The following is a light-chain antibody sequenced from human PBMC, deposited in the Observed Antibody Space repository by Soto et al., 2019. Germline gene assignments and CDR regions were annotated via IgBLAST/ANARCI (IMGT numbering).Light chain of an antibody. V-gene: IGLV2-23*02. CDR2: EVS. CDR3: CSYAGSNTWV. CDR1: SSDVGSYNL. J-gene: IGLJ3*02. Sequence: QSALTQPASVSGSPGQSITISCTGTSSDVGSYNLVSWYQQHPGKAPKLMIYEVSRRPSGVSNRFSGSKSGNTASLTISGLQAEHEADYYCCSYAGSNTWVFGGGTKLTVL.